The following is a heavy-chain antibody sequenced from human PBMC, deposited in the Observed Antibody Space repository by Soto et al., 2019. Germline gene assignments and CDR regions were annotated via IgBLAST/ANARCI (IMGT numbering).Heavy chain of an antibody. CDR1: GLSFSKYC. V-gene: IGHV3-21*01. CDR2: ISGSSSST. J-gene: IGHJ3*02. CDR3: ARSLPSGAFDI. Sequence: GGSLRLSCAASGLSFSKYCMRWVRQAPGKGLEWVPAISGSSSSTYYADSVKGRFTISRDNAKNTLYLQMNSLRAEDTAVYYCARSLPSGAFDIWGQGTMVTVSS. D-gene: IGHD6-19*01.